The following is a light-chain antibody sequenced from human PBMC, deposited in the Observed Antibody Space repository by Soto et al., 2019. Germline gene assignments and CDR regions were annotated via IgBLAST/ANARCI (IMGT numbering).Light chain of an antibody. Sequence: QSVLSQPPSASGTPGQTVTFSCSGRSSNIGSNTVCWYQHLPGTAPKVLIQSNNQRPSGVPDRFSGSKSGTSASLAISGLQSEDEADYYCAAWDDSLNGYVYGTGTKLTVL. CDR1: SSNIGSNT. V-gene: IGLV1-44*01. CDR2: SNN. CDR3: AAWDDSLNGYV. J-gene: IGLJ1*01.